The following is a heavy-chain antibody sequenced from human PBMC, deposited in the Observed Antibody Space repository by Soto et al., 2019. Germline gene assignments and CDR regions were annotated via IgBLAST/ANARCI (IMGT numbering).Heavy chain of an antibody. V-gene: IGHV3-21*01. CDR1: GFTFSSYS. CDR2: ISSSSSYI. CDR3: ARVSTRGDYCSGGSCYPNNY. Sequence: NPGGSLRLSCAASGFTFSSYSMNWVRQAPGKGLEWVSSISSSSSYIYYADSVKGRFTISRDNAKNSLYLQMNSLRAEDTAVYYCARVSTRGDYCSGGSCYPNNYWGQGTLVTVSS. D-gene: IGHD2-15*01. J-gene: IGHJ4*02.